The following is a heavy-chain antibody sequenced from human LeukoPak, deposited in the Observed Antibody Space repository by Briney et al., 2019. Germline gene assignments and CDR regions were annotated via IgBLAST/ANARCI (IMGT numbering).Heavy chain of an antibody. D-gene: IGHD3-10*01. V-gene: IGHV3-48*04. Sequence: PGGSLRLSCAASGFSFSSYGMNWVRQAPGKGLEWVSYIGSSSSSIYFADSMKGRFTVSRDNAKNSLYLQVNSLRAEDTAVYYCARGLYGSGTYVVDYWGQGTLVTVSS. CDR2: IGSSSSSI. CDR3: ARGLYGSGTYVVDY. J-gene: IGHJ4*02. CDR1: GFSFSSYG.